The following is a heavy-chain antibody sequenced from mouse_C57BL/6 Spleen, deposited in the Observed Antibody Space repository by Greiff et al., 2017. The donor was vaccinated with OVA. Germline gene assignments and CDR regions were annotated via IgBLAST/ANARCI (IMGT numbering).Heavy chain of an antibody. V-gene: IGHV5-9-1*02. D-gene: IGHD1-1*01. CDR3: TRDGLGYFDV. CDR2: ISSGGDYI. J-gene: IGHJ1*03. Sequence: VQLKESGEGLVKPGGSLKLSCAASGFTFSSYAMSWVRQTPEKRLEWVAYISSGGDYIYYADTVKGRFTISRDNARNTLYLQMSSLKAEDTAMYYCTRDGLGYFDVWGTGTTVTVSS. CDR1: GFTFSSYA.